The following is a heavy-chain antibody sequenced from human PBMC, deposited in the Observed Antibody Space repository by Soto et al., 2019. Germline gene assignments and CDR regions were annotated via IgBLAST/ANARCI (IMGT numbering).Heavy chain of an antibody. D-gene: IGHD3-10*01. J-gene: IGHJ3*02. CDR2: LWSDGATQ. CDR1: GFSLSSYA. V-gene: IGHV3-33*01. Sequence: QVQLLESGGGVVQPGGSLRLSCVASGFSLSSYAIHWVRQAPGKGLDWVAILWSDGATQYLADSVKGRFTISRDNSKRTVYLQMNSLRAEDTAVYYCARDPWGSGRALDIWGQGTLVAVSS. CDR3: ARDPWGSGRALDI.